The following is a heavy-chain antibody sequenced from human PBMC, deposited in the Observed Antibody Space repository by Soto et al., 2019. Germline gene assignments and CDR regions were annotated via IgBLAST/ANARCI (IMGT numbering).Heavy chain of an antibody. CDR2: ISTDGSIT. Sequence: PGGSLRLSCAASGLIFSIYKMHWVRQAPGKGLVWVSRISTDGSITDYADSVKGRFTVSRDNAKNTLYLQMNSLRVDDTAVYYCARDTNGLHYWGQGTLVTVSS. D-gene: IGHD2-8*01. J-gene: IGHJ4*02. CDR1: GLIFSIYK. V-gene: IGHV3-74*01. CDR3: ARDTNGLHY.